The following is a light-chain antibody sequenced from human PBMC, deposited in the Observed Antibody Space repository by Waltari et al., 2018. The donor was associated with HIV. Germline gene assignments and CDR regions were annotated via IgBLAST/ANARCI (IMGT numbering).Light chain of an antibody. J-gene: IGKJ3*01. CDR2: LAS. V-gene: IGKV2-28*01. CDR3: LQLLHTPRLS. CDR1: QSLLHNNGYNY. Sequence: DIVLTQSPLSLPVTPGEPASNSCRARQSLLHNNGYNYLDWYLQRPGQSPQLLIYLASHRASGVPERFSGSGSGTNFTLKISRVEAEDVGIYFCLQLLHTPRLSFGPGTKLDI.